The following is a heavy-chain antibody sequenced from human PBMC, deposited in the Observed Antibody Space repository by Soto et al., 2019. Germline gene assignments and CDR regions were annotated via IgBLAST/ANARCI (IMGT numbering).Heavy chain of an antibody. V-gene: IGHV3-23*01. Sequence: PGGSLRLSCAASGFTFSSYAMTWVRQAPGKGLEYVSSITGSGAGTFYADSVKGRFIISRDNSKNTLYLQLNSLRVEDTAIYFCAKDPNGDYVGAFDSWGQGSLVTVSS. CDR3: AKDPNGDYVGAFDS. D-gene: IGHD4-17*01. J-gene: IGHJ4*02. CDR1: GFTFSSYA. CDR2: ITGSGAGT.